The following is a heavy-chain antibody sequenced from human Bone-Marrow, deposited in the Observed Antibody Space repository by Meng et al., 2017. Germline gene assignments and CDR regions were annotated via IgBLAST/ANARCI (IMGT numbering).Heavy chain of an antibody. CDR1: GFTFSSYA. V-gene: IGHV3-23*01. Sequence: GGSLRLSCAASGFTFSSYAMSWVRQAPGKGLGWVSAISGSGSSTYYANSLKGRFTISRDNSKNTLYLQMHSLRAEDTAIYYCAKSPSSEVVPATRWFDPWGQGTLVTVSS. CDR2: ISGSGSST. J-gene: IGHJ5*02. CDR3: AKSPSSEVVPATRWFDP. D-gene: IGHD2-15*01.